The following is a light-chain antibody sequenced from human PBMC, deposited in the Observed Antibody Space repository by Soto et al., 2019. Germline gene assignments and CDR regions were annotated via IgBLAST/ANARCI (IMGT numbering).Light chain of an antibody. CDR1: RILLDSDDVHTY. CDR3: MQSTQLPPT. V-gene: IGKV2D-29*02. Sequence: DIVMTQAPVSLSVTLGEQAAISCHSRRILLDSDDVHTYVAWYLQKPGQSPQLLIYEVSTRVSGVPDRFSGSGSGTDFTLEISRVEPDDVGIYYCMQSTQLPPTFGQGTRLEI. J-gene: IGKJ5*01. CDR2: EVS.